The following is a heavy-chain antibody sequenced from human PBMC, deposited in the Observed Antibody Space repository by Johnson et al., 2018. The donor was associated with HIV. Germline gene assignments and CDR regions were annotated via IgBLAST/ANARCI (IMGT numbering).Heavy chain of an antibody. D-gene: IGHD1-26*01. J-gene: IGHJ3*02. Sequence: VQLVESGGGLVQPGGSLRLSCAASGFTFSSYAMSWVRQAPGKGLEWVSGISWNSGSIGYADSVKGRFTISRDNAKNSLYLQMNSLRAEDTALYYCAKSEWELALGAFDIWGQGTMVTVSS. V-gene: IGHV3-9*01. CDR1: GFTFSSYA. CDR3: AKSEWELALGAFDI. CDR2: ISWNSGSI.